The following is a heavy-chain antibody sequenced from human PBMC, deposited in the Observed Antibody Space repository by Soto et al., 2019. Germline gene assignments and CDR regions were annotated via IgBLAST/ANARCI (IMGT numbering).Heavy chain of an antibody. CDR2: ISYDGSNK. CDR3: AKEGELLRYFDGFTSVGPDP. D-gene: IGHD3-9*01. J-gene: IGHJ5*02. Sequence: GGSLRLSCAASGFTFSSYGMHWVRQAPGKGLEWVAVISYDGSNKYYADSVKGRFTISRDNSKNTLYLQMNSLRAEDTAVYYCAKEGELLRYFDGFTSVGPDP. CDR1: GFTFSSYG. V-gene: IGHV3-30*18.